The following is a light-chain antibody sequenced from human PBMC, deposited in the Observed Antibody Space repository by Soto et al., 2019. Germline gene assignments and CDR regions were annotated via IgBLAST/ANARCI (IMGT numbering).Light chain of an antibody. Sequence: QSVLPQPPSASGTPGQRVTISCSGSSSNIGRDYVCWYQQHLPGTAPKLLIYKNDRRPSGVPDRFSGSKSGTSASLAITGLRSEDEADYYCAVWDDRLSGYVFGAGTKLTVL. V-gene: IGLV1-47*01. CDR1: SSNIGRDY. J-gene: IGLJ1*01. CDR2: KND. CDR3: AVWDDRLSGYV.